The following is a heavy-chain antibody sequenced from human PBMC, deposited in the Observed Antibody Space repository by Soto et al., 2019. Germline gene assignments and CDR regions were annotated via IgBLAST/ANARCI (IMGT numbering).Heavy chain of an antibody. CDR2: ISGSGGST. CDR3: AKDPGRDDFWSGYPHYYYGMDV. V-gene: IGHV3-23*01. D-gene: IGHD3-3*01. CDR1: GFTFSSYA. J-gene: IGHJ6*02. Sequence: GESLKISCAASGFTFSSYAMSWVRQAPGKGLEWVSAISGSGGSTYYADSVKGRFTISRDNSKNTLYLQMNSLRAEDTAVYYCAKDPGRDDFWSGYPHYYYGMDVWGQGTTVTVSS.